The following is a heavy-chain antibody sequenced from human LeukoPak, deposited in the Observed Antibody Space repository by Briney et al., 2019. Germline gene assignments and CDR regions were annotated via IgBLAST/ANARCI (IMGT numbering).Heavy chain of an antibody. CDR1: GFTFSSYG. V-gene: IGHV3-30*18. CDR3: AKVDLEMAPNWGFDY. J-gene: IGHJ4*02. Sequence: QPGGSLTLSCAASGFTFSSYGMHWVRHAPGKGLEWVAVISYDGSNKYYADSVKGRFTISRDNSKNTLYLQMNSLRAEDTAVYYCAKVDLEMAPNWGFDYWGQGTLVTVSS. CDR2: ISYDGSNK. D-gene: IGHD5-24*01.